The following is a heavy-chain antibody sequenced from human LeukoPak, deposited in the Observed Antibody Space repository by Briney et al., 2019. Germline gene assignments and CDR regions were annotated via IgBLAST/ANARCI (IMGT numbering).Heavy chain of an antibody. V-gene: IGHV4-39*07. CDR1: GGSISSSNYS. CDR2: IYYRGNA. J-gene: IGHJ4*02. Sequence: PSKTLSLTCTVSGGSISSSNYSWAWIRQPPGQGLEWIGSIYYRGNAYYNPSLKSRVTISVDTSKNQFSLSLSSVTAADTAVYYCAREEDRSGDWGQGTLVTVTS. D-gene: IGHD3-22*01. CDR3: AREEDRSGD.